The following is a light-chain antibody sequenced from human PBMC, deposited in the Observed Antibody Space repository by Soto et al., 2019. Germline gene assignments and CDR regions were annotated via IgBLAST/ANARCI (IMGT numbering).Light chain of an antibody. J-gene: IGLJ3*02. Sequence: QLVLTQSPSASASLGASVKLTCTLSSGHSSYTMAWHQQQPEKGPRYLMKLNSDGSHNKGDGIPDRFSGSSSGAERYLTISSLQSEDEADYYCQTCGIGMQVFGGGTKLTVL. CDR2: LNSDGSH. V-gene: IGLV4-69*01. CDR3: QTCGIGMQV. CDR1: SGHSSYT.